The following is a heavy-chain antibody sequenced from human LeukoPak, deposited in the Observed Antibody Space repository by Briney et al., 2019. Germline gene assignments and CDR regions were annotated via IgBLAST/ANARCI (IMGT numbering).Heavy chain of an antibody. CDR2: IYYSGST. CDR1: GGSISSYY. J-gene: IGHJ6*02. Sequence: PSETLSLTCTVSGGSISSYYWSWIRQPPGKGLEWIGYIYYSGSTNYNPSLKSRVTISVDTPKNQFSLKLSSVTAADTAVYYCARSYYYYDSSGYYRHYYYYYGMDVWGQGTTVTVSS. CDR3: ARSYYYYDSSGYYRHYYYYYGMDV. D-gene: IGHD3-22*01. V-gene: IGHV4-59*01.